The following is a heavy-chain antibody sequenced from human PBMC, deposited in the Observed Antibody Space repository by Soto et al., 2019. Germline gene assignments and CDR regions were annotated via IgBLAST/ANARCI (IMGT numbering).Heavy chain of an antibody. Sequence: ASVKVSCKASGYTFYSYDITWVRQAPGQGLEWMGTTSIYNGNTNFAQNLQGRVTMTIDKSTATAYMELNSLTSDDTAVYYCARARATVTTERALGYWGQGTLVTV. CDR1: GYTFYSYD. CDR3: ARARATVTTERALGY. J-gene: IGHJ4*02. V-gene: IGHV1-18*01. D-gene: IGHD4-17*01. CDR2: TSIYNGNT.